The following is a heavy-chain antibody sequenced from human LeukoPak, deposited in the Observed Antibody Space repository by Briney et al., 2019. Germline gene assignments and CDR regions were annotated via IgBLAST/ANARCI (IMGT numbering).Heavy chain of an antibody. V-gene: IGHV4-4*07. J-gene: IGHJ4*02. CDR2: THSSGST. Sequence: PPETLSLTCTVSGGPISSYYWSWIRQPAGKGLEWIGRTHSSGSTNYNPSLQSRVTMSVDTSKSQFSLNLTSVTAADTAVYYCARGYCGGDCYSGSKYYFDYWGQGTLVTVSS. CDR1: GGPISSYY. CDR3: ARGYCGGDCYSGSKYYFDY. D-gene: IGHD2-21*02.